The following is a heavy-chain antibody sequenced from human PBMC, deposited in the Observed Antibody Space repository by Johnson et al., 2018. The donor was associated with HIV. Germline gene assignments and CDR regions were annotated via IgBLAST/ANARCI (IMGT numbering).Heavy chain of an antibody. V-gene: IGHV3-30*18. CDR3: AKPMGGDDAFDI. Sequence: QVQLMESGGGVVQPWRSLRLSCAASGFTFSSYGMHWVRQAPGKGLEWVAVISYDGNNTYYADSVKGRFTISRDNSKNTLYLQMNSLRAEDTAVYYCAKPMGGDDAFDIWGQGTTVTVSS. D-gene: IGHD3-16*01. CDR2: ISYDGNNT. J-gene: IGHJ3*02. CDR1: GFTFSSYG.